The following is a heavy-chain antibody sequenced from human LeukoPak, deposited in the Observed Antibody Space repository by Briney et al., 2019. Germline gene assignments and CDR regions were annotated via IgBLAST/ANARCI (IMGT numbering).Heavy chain of an antibody. J-gene: IGHJ6*04. D-gene: IGHD3-10*02. CDR2: IYSGGST. V-gene: IGHV3-66*01. CDR1: RFTVSSNY. CDR3: AELGITMIGGV. Sequence: GGSLRLSCAASRFTVSSNYMTWVRQAAGKGLEWVSVIYSGGSTYYADSVKGRFTISRDNSKNTLYLQMNSLRAEDTAVYYCAELGITMIGGVWGKGTTVTISS.